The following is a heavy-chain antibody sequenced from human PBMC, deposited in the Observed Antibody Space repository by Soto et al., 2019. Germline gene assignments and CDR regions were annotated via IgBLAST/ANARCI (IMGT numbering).Heavy chain of an antibody. Sequence: QVQLVQSGAEVKKPGASVKVSCKASGYTFTSYGISWVRQAPGQGLEWMGWISAYNGNTNYAQKLQGRVTMTTDTSTSTAYMELRSLRSDDTAVYYCARAPVRWFGDKKTNTPHYYYYYYMDVWGKGTTVTVSS. D-gene: IGHD3-10*01. CDR2: ISAYNGNT. CDR1: GYTFTSYG. J-gene: IGHJ6*03. V-gene: IGHV1-18*01. CDR3: ARAPVRWFGDKKTNTPHYYYYYYMDV.